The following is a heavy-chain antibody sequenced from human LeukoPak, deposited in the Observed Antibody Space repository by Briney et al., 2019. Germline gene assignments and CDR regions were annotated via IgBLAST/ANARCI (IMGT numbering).Heavy chain of an antibody. V-gene: IGHV4-39*01. CDR2: IYYSGST. D-gene: IGHD2-21*02. CDR3: ARRFGYCGGDCYISYFDY. CDR1: GGSISSSSYY. J-gene: IGHJ4*02. Sequence: SETLSLTCTVSGGSISSSSYYWGWLRQPPGRGLEWIGSIYYSGSTYYNPSLKSRVTISVDTSKNQFSLKLSSVTAAYTAVYYCARRFGYCGGDCYISYFDYWGQGTLVTVSS.